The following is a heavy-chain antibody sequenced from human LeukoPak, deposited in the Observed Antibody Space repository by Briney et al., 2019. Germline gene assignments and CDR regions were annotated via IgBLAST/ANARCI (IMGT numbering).Heavy chain of an antibody. CDR3: GRCGYSGYGGFDY. Sequence: SETLSLTCTVSGGSISSGSYYWSWIRQPAGKGVEWIGRIYTSGSTNYNPSLKSRVTISVDPSKNQFSLKLSSVTAADTAVYYCGRCGYSGYGGFDYWGQGTLVTVSS. J-gene: IGHJ4*02. D-gene: IGHD5-12*01. CDR1: GGSISSGSYY. V-gene: IGHV4-61*02. CDR2: IYTSGST.